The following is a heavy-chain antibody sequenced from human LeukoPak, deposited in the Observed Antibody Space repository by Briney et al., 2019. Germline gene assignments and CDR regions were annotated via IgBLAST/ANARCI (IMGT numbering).Heavy chain of an antibody. CDR2: ISAYNGNT. V-gene: IGHV1-18*01. CDR3: ARGPRYSSSWYKIYGRFDY. J-gene: IGHJ4*02. D-gene: IGHD6-13*01. Sequence: GASVKVSCKASGYTFTSYGISWVRQAPGQGLEWMGWISAYNGNTNYAQKLQGRVTMTTDTSTSIAYMELRSLRSDDTAVYYCARGPRYSSSWYKIYGRFDYWGQGTLVTVSS. CDR1: GYTFTSYG.